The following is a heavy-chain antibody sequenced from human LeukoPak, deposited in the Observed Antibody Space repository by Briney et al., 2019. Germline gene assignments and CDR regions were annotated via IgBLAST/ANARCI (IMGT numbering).Heavy chain of an antibody. V-gene: IGHV1-18*01. J-gene: IGHJ4*02. D-gene: IGHD1-26*01. Sequence: ASVKVSCKASGYTFTSYGISWVRQAPGQGLEWMGWISAYNGNTNYAQKLQGRVTMTTDTSTSTAYMELRSLRSDDTAVYYCARPGTLGYSGNYYYFDYWGQGTLVTVSS. CDR2: ISAYNGNT. CDR3: ARPGTLGYSGNYYYFDY. CDR1: GYTFTSYG.